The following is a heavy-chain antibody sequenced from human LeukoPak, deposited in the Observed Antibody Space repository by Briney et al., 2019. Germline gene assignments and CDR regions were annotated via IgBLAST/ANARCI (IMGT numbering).Heavy chain of an antibody. Sequence: SETLSLTCTVSGGSISSYYWSWIRQHPGKGLEWIGYIYYSGGTYYNPSLKSRVTISVDTSKNQFSLKLSSVTAADTAVYYCARSRFYGDYETLGYWGQGTLVTVSS. CDR2: IYYSGGT. CDR1: GGSISSYY. V-gene: IGHV4-59*06. CDR3: ARSRFYGDYETLGY. J-gene: IGHJ4*02. D-gene: IGHD4-17*01.